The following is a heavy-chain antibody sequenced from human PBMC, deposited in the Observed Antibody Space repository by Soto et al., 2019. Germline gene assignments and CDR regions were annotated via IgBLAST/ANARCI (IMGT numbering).Heavy chain of an antibody. CDR2: IKQDGSEK. Sequence: GGSLRLSCAASGFTFSSYWMSWVRQAPGKGLEWVANIKQDGSEKYYVDSMKGRFTISRDNAKNSLYLQMNSLRAEDTAVYYCATSSSSFRLRYGSAFDIWGQGTMVTVSS. CDR3: ATSSSSFRLRYGSAFDI. D-gene: IGHD3-9*01. CDR1: GFTFSSYW. J-gene: IGHJ3*02. V-gene: IGHV3-7*05.